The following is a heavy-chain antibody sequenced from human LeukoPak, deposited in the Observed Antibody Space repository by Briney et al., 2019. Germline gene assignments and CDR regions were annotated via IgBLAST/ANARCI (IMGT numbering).Heavy chain of an antibody. D-gene: IGHD1-26*01. CDR1: GLTFSSYW. Sequence: GGSLRLSCAVSGLTFSSYWMTWVRQAPGKGLEWVSAISGSGGSTYYADSVKGRFTISRDNSKNTLYLQMNSLRAEDTAVYYCAKLVEKWDPDAFDIWGQGTMVTVSS. CDR3: AKLVEKWDPDAFDI. CDR2: ISGSGGST. J-gene: IGHJ3*02. V-gene: IGHV3-23*01.